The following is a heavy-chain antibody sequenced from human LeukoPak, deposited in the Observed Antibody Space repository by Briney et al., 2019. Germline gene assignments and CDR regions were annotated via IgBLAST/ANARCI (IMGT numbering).Heavy chain of an antibody. CDR3: ARGPGLLLWFGELFCNWFDP. CDR1: GGSFSGYY. CDR2: INHSGGT. Sequence: ETLSLTCAVYGGSFSGYYWSWIRQPPGKGLEWIGEINHSGGTNYNPSLTSRVTISVDTSKNQFSLKLSSVTAADTAVYYCARGPGLLLWFGELFCNWFDPWGQGTLVTVSS. D-gene: IGHD3-10*01. J-gene: IGHJ5*02. V-gene: IGHV4-34*01.